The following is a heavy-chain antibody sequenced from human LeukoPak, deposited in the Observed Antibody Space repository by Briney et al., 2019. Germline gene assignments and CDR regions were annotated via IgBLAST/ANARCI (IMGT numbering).Heavy chain of an antibody. Sequence: SETLSLTCTVSGGSISGGDYYWSRIRQPPGKGLEWIGYIYYSGSTYYNPSLKSRVTISVDTSKNQFSLKLSSVTAADTAVYYCARDGELSFDYWGQGTLVTVSS. V-gene: IGHV4-30-4*01. D-gene: IGHD1-26*01. CDR1: GGSISGGDYY. CDR3: ARDGELSFDY. J-gene: IGHJ4*02. CDR2: IYYSGST.